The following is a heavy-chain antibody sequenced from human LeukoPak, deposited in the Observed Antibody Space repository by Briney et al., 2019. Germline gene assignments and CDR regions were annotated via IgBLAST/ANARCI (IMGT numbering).Heavy chain of an antibody. CDR2: IYYSGST. V-gene: IGHV4-39*01. J-gene: IGHJ4*02. D-gene: IGHD3-22*01. Sequence: SETLSLTCTVSGGSISSSSSYWAWIRQPPGTGLEWIGNIYYSGSTYYSPSLKSRLTISVDTSKNQFSLKLSSVTAADTAVYYCARGGGTEWLLVPFEYWGQGTLVTVSS. CDR1: GGSISSSSSY. CDR3: ARGGGTEWLLVPFEY.